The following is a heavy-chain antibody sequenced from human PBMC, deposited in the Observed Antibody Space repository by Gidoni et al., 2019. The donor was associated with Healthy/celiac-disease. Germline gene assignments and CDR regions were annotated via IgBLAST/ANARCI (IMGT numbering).Heavy chain of an antibody. D-gene: IGHD3-16*01. Sequence: EVQLLESGGGLVQPGGSLRLSCAASGFTFSSYAMSWVRQAPGKGLEWVSAISGSGGSTYYADSVKGRFTISRDNSKNTLYLQMNSLRAEDTAVYYCANKGAMLSDAFDIWGQGTMVTVSS. J-gene: IGHJ3*02. CDR3: ANKGAMLSDAFDI. CDR1: GFTFSSYA. V-gene: IGHV3-23*01. CDR2: ISGSGGST.